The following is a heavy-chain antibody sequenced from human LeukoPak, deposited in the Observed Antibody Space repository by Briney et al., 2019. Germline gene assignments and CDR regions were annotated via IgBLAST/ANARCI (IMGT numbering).Heavy chain of an antibody. CDR3: ASVLWFGGIFFDY. Sequence: GGSLRLSCAASGITFSDYYMTWIRQAPGKGLEWVSYISSSGTMINYADSVKGRFTISRDNAKNSLYLQMNSLRVEDTAVYYCASVLWFGGIFFDYWGQGTLVTVSS. J-gene: IGHJ4*02. CDR2: ISSSGTMI. D-gene: IGHD3-10*01. CDR1: GITFSDYY. V-gene: IGHV3-11*01.